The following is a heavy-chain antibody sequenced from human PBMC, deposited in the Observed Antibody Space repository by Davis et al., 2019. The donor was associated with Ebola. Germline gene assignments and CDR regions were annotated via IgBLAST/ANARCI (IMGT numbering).Heavy chain of an antibody. CDR2: INPNSGGT. Sequence: AASVKVSCKASGYTFTSYYMHWVRQAPGQGLEWMGRINPNSGGTNYAQKFQGWVTMTRDTSISTAYMELSRLRSDDTAVYYCARGNRAVAGPSFYYYYGMDVWGQGTTVTVSS. CDR3: ARGNRAVAGPSFYYYYGMDV. J-gene: IGHJ6*02. V-gene: IGHV1-2*04. CDR1: GYTFTSYY. D-gene: IGHD6-19*01.